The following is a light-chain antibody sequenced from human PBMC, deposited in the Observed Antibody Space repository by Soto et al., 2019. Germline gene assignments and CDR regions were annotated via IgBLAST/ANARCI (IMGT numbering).Light chain of an antibody. CDR2: GAS. J-gene: IGKJ4*01. CDR3: QQYRNWPLT. Sequence: EIVMTQSPATLSVSPGERATLSCRASQTVGSDLAWYQQKPGLPPRPLIYGASSRATGFPARFSGSGSGTEFTLTISSLQSEDFAVYYCQQYRNWPLTFGGGTKVEMK. CDR1: QTVGSD. V-gene: IGKV3-15*01.